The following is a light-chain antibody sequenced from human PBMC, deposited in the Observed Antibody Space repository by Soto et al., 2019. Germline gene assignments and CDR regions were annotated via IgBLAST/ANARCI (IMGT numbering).Light chain of an antibody. V-gene: IGKV1-5*01. J-gene: IGKJ3*01. Sequence: DIQMTQSPSALSESAGDTVTVTFLASQSVSGWLAWYQQKPGQAPKLLIYAASNLQSGVPARFSGSGSGTDFTLTISSLQPEDFATYYCLQKYFYPFTCGPGTKVDIK. CDR3: LQKYFYPFT. CDR1: QSVSGW. CDR2: AAS.